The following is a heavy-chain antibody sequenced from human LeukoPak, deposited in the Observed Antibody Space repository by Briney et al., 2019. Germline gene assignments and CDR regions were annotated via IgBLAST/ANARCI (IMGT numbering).Heavy chain of an antibody. J-gene: IGHJ3*02. Sequence: GASVKVSCKASGYTFTSYGISWVRQAPGQGLGWMGWISAYNGNTHYAQMFQGRVTMTRDTSTSTAYMELRSLRSDDTAVYYCARNRIMVYAIYAFDIWGQGTMVTVSS. V-gene: IGHV1-18*01. CDR2: ISAYNGNT. D-gene: IGHD2-8*01. CDR1: GYTFTSYG. CDR3: ARNRIMVYAIYAFDI.